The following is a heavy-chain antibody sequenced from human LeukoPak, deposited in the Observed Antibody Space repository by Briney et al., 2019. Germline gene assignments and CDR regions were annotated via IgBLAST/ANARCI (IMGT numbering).Heavy chain of an antibody. Sequence: SETLSLTCTVSGDSISSYYWSWIRQPPGKGLEWIGYIYYSGSTNYNPSLKSRVTASVDTSKNQFSLKLSSVTAADTAVYYCARGSFGVVRSPAFDIWGQGTMVTVSS. V-gene: IGHV4-59*01. D-gene: IGHD3-3*01. CDR2: IYYSGST. CDR3: ARGSFGVVRSPAFDI. CDR1: GDSISSYY. J-gene: IGHJ3*02.